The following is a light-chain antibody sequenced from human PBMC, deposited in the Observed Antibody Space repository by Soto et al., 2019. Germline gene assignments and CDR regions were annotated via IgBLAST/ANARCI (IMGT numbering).Light chain of an antibody. CDR1: SSDVGGYNY. J-gene: IGLJ2*01. Sequence: QSVLTQPASVSGSPGQSITISCTGTSSDVGGYNYVSWYQQHPGKAPKFMIYDVSNRPSGVSNRFSGSKSGNTASLTISGLQAEDEADYYCSSYSSSSTHVVFGGGTQLTVL. V-gene: IGLV2-14*01. CDR2: DVS. CDR3: SSYSSSSTHVV.